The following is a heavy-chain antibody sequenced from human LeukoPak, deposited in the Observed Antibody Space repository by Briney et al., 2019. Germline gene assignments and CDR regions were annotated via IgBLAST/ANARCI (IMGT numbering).Heavy chain of an antibody. D-gene: IGHD3-3*02. CDR1: GGSVSSSSYY. V-gene: IGHV4-61*01. CDR3: ARVSVFTDYLNQENYFDC. Sequence: SETLSLTCTVSGGSVSSSSYYWSWIRQPPGKGLEWIGYIHYSGSTNYNPSLKSRVTISVDTSKNQFSLKLSSVTAADTAVYFCARVSVFTDYLNQENYFDCWGQGTLVTVSS. J-gene: IGHJ4*02. CDR2: IHYSGST.